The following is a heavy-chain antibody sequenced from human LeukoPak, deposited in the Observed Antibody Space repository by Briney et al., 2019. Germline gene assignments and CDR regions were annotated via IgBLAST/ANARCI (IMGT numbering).Heavy chain of an antibody. J-gene: IGHJ6*02. CDR2: INPNSGGT. V-gene: IGHV1-2*04. Sequence: ASVNVSCKASGYTFTGYYMHWVRQAPGQGLEWMGWINPNSGGTNYAQKFQGWVTMTRDTSISTAYMELSRLRSDDTAVYYCASSGSYTDYYYGMDVWGQGTTVTVSS. D-gene: IGHD1-26*01. CDR1: GYTFTGYY. CDR3: ASSGSYTDYYYGMDV.